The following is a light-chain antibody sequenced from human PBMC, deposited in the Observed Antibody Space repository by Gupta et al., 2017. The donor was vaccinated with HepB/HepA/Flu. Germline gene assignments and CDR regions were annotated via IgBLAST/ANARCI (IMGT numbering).Light chain of an antibody. CDR1: QSVSSN. Sequence: EIVMTQSPATLSVSPGDRATRSCRASQSVSSNLPWYQQKPGKAPRLLLYAASSRASGIPARFSGSGSGTEFTLTISSLQSEDFAVYYCQQYDKCPPLTFGQGNKVEIK. CDR2: AAS. J-gene: IGKJ1*01. CDR3: QQYDKCPPLT. V-gene: IGKV3-15*01.